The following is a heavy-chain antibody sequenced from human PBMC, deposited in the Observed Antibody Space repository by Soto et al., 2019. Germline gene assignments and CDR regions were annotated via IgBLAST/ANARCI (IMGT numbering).Heavy chain of an antibody. Sequence: PGGSLRLSCAASEFAFSGYWMSWVRQAPGKGLEWVANIKQDGSEKSYVDSVKGRFTISRDNAKNSLYLQMNSLRAEDTAVYFCARDVRDYDILAGLHSYFDSWGQGTLVTVSS. CDR3: ARDVRDYDILAGLHSYFDS. CDR2: IKQDGSEK. V-gene: IGHV3-7*01. D-gene: IGHD3-9*01. J-gene: IGHJ4*02. CDR1: EFAFSGYW.